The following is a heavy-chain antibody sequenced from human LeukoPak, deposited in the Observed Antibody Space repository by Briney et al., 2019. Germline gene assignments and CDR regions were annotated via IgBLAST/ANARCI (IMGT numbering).Heavy chain of an antibody. CDR2: ISYSGST. Sequence: PSETLSLTCSVSGGSIISSSHYWSWIRQPPGKGLEWIGWISYSGSTTYNPSLKTRVTISLDTSKNQFSLKLSSVTAADTAVYYCARQASCSGTNCYPFDYWGQGTLVTVSS. V-gene: IGHV4-61*05. D-gene: IGHD2-2*01. CDR3: ARQASCSGTNCYPFDY. CDR1: GGSIISSSHY. J-gene: IGHJ4*02.